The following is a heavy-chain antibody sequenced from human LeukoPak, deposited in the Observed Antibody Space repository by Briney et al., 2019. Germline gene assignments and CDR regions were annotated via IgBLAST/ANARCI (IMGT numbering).Heavy chain of an antibody. CDR2: ISGSGGST. D-gene: IGHD3-10*01. CDR3: AKDSIYGSGSYRTFDY. CDR1: GFTFSSYA. V-gene: IGHV3-23*01. Sequence: PGGSLRLSCAASGFTFSSYAMSWVRQAPGKGLEWVSAISGSGGSTYYADSVKGRFTISRDNSKNTLYLQMDSLRAEDTAVYYCAKDSIYGSGSYRTFDYWGQGTLVTVSS. J-gene: IGHJ4*02.